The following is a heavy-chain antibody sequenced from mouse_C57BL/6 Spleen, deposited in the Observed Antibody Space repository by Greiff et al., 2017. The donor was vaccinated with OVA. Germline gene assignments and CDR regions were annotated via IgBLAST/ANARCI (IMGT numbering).Heavy chain of an antibody. D-gene: IGHD1-1*01. Sequence: QVQLKQSGPELVKPGASVKISCKASGYAFSSSWMNWVKQRPGKGLEWIGRIYPGDGATNYNGKFKGKATLTADKSSSTAYMQLSSLTSEDSAVYFCARSNYYYGSSLWYFDVWGTGTTVTVSS. V-gene: IGHV1-82*01. CDR2: IYPGDGAT. CDR3: ARSNYYYGSSLWYFDV. J-gene: IGHJ1*03. CDR1: GYAFSSSW.